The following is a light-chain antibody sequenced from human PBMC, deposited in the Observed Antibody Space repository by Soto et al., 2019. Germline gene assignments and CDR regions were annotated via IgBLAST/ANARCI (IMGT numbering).Light chain of an antibody. J-gene: IGKJ1*01. V-gene: IGKV1-5*03. Sequence: DIQMTQSPSTLSASVGDRVTITCRASQSISSWLAWYQQKPGKAPKLLIYKASTLQSGVPSRFSGSGSGTEFTSTITSLQPDDFATYYCQHYNNYLAFGQGTKVEIK. CDR1: QSISSW. CDR3: QHYNNYLA. CDR2: KAS.